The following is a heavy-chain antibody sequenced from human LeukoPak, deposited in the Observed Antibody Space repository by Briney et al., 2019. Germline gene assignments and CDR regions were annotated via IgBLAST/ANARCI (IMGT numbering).Heavy chain of an antibody. V-gene: IGHV3-30-3*01. J-gene: IGHJ3*02. Sequence: GRSLRLSCAASGFTFSNYPMHWVRQAPSKGLEWVAVVSRDGISKYYPDSVRGRFTISRDNSKNTLYLEVNSLRSEDTAVFYCAREIPNAFDIWGQGTMVTVSS. CDR3: AREIPNAFDI. CDR1: GFTFSNYP. CDR2: VSRDGISK.